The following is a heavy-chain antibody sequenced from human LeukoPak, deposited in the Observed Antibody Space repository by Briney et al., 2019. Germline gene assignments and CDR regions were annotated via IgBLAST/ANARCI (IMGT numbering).Heavy chain of an antibody. V-gene: IGHV4-30-4*02. CDR2: IYYSGST. Sequence: PSETLSLTCTVSGGSISSGDYYWSWIRQPPGKGLEWIGYIYYSGSTYYNPSLKSRVTISVDTSKNQFSLKLSSVTAADTAVYYCARDEGYGDPFNYWGQGTLVTVSS. D-gene: IGHD4-17*01. CDR3: ARDEGYGDPFNY. CDR1: GGSISSGDYY. J-gene: IGHJ4*02.